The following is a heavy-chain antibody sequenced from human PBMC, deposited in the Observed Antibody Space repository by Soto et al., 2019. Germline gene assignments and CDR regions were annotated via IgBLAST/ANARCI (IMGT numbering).Heavy chain of an antibody. Sequence: GASGKVCCKASGYTFTSYAMHWVRQAPGQRLEWMGWINAGNGNTKYSQKFQGRVTITRDTSASTAYMELSSLRSEDTAVYYCARRRNCSGGSCYSFDIWGQGTMVTVSS. CDR2: INAGNGNT. V-gene: IGHV1-3*01. CDR3: ARRRNCSGGSCYSFDI. J-gene: IGHJ3*02. CDR1: GYTFTSYA. D-gene: IGHD2-15*01.